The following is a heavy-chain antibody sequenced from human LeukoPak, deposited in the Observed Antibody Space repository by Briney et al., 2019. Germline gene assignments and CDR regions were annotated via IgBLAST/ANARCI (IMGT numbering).Heavy chain of an antibody. D-gene: IGHD3-16*02. CDR3: ARGANVYDYAWGSYRYAPYYFDY. J-gene: IGHJ4*02. CDR2: IKQDGSET. CDR1: GFTFSSYW. Sequence: GGSLRLSCTASGFTFSSYWMSWVRQAPGKGLEWVANIKQDGSETYYVDSVKGRFTISRDNAKNSLYLQMNSLRAEDTAVYYCARGANVYDYAWGSYRYAPYYFDYWGQGTLVTVSS. V-gene: IGHV3-7*01.